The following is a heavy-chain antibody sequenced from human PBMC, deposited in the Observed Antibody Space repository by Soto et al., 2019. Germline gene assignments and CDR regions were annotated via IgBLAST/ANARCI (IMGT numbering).Heavy chain of an antibody. Sequence: EVQLVESGGGLEQPGGSLRLSCAASGFSFSTYSMNWVRQAPGKGLEWVSYISSSSSTVYYADSVKGRFTISRVNAKNSLYLQMNSLRDEDTAVYYCTRESTSTLGIVGAIYGDHWGQGTLVTVSS. CDR3: TRESTSTLGIVGAIYGDH. J-gene: IGHJ4*02. D-gene: IGHD1-26*01. V-gene: IGHV3-48*02. CDR1: GFSFSTYS. CDR2: ISSSSSTV.